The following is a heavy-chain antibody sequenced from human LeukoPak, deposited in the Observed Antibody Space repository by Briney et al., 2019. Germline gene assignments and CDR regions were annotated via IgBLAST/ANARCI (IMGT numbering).Heavy chain of an antibody. J-gene: IGHJ5*02. V-gene: IGHV1-69*05. Sequence: ASVKVSCKASGGTFSSYAISWVRQAPGQGLEWMGGIIPIFGTANYAQKFQGRVTITTDESTSTAYMELSSLRSEDTAVYYCARVLGGWFDPWGQGTLVTVSS. CDR1: GGTFSSYA. D-gene: IGHD1-26*01. CDR3: ARVLGGWFDP. CDR2: IIPIFGTA.